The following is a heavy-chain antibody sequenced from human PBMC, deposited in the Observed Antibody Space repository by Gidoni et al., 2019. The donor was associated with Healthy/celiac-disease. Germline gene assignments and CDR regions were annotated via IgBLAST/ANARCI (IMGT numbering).Heavy chain of an antibody. Sequence: QVQLVESGGGVVQPGRSLRLSCAASGFTFSSYAMHWVRQAPGKGLEWVAVISDDGSNKYYADSVKGRFTISRDNSKNTLYLQMNSLRAEDTAVYYCARDYHDFWSGYSPFDYWGQGTLVTVSS. J-gene: IGHJ4*02. V-gene: IGHV3-30-3*01. CDR3: ARDYHDFWSGYSPFDY. CDR1: GFTFSSYA. D-gene: IGHD3-3*01. CDR2: ISDDGSNK.